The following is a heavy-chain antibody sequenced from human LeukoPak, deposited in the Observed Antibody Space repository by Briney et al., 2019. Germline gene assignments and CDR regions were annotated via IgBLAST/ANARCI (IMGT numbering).Heavy chain of an antibody. V-gene: IGHV3-7*01. J-gene: IGHJ4*02. Sequence: GGSLRLSCAASAFTFSDYWMTWVRQAPGKGLERVANIKEDGSETYYVDSVKGRFTISRDNAKNSLYLQMSSLRDDDTAVYYCTRDRGWQQFDYWGQGTLVTVSS. CDR1: AFTFSDYW. D-gene: IGHD5-24*01. CDR2: IKEDGSET. CDR3: TRDRGWQQFDY.